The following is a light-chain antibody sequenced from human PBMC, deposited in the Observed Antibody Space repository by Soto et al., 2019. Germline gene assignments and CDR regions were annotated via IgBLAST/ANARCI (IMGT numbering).Light chain of an antibody. CDR1: QSINSNY. CDR3: QQYGSSSGWT. V-gene: IGKV3-20*01. CDR2: AAS. J-gene: IGKJ1*01. Sequence: EIVLTQSPGTLSLSPGERATLSCRASQSINSNYFAWYQQKPGQATRVLIYAASSRATVIPERFSGSGSGTDFTLTISRLEPEDFAVYYCQQYGSSSGWTFGQGTKVEI.